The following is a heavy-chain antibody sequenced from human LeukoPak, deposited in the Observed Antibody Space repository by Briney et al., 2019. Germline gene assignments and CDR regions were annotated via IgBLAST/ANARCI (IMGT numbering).Heavy chain of an antibody. D-gene: IGHD5-12*01. CDR1: GFTFSSYA. J-gene: IGHJ4*02. CDR3: AGDSIVATIKDY. V-gene: IGHV3-30-3*01. CDR2: ISYDGSNK. Sequence: GRSLRLSCAASGFTFSSYAMHWVRQAPGKGLEWVAVISYDGSNKYYADSVKGRFTISRDNSKNTLYLQMNSLRAEDTAVYYCAGDSIVATIKDYWGQGTLVTVSS.